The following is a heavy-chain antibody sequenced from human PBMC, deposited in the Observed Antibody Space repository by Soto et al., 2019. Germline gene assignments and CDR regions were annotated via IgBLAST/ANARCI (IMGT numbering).Heavy chain of an antibody. V-gene: IGHV3-23*01. Sequence: EVQLLESGGGLVQPGGALRLSCAASGFTFSSLAVSWVRQAPGKGLEWVSSISAGGDGAYYADSVKGRFTISRANSNNTLYLQMNSLRTEDTTVYYCARDLWWHLHWGQGTLVNVSS. CDR2: ISAGGDGA. CDR3: ARDLWWHLH. D-gene: IGHD2-21*01. CDR1: GFTFSSLA. J-gene: IGHJ4*02.